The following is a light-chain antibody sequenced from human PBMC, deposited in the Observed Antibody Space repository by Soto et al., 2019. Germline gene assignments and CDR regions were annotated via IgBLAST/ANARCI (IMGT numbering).Light chain of an antibody. Sequence: QSALTQPQSLSGCPGQSVTISCSGTSSDVGFYNYVSWYQQHPGKAPKLMIYDVTKRPSGVPDRFSGSKSDNTASLTISGLQAEDEADYYCCSYAGSYIHYVFGSGTKVTVL. CDR2: DVT. V-gene: IGLV2-11*01. J-gene: IGLJ1*01. CDR1: SSDVGFYNY. CDR3: CSYAGSYIHYV.